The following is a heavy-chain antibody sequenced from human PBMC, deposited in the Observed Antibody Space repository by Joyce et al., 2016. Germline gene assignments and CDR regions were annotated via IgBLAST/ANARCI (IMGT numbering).Heavy chain of an antibody. V-gene: IGHV1-2*06. CDR1: GYSFTDHY. D-gene: IGHD2-2*01. Sequence: QVQLVQSGAEVKKPGASVKVSCKASGYSFTDHYVHWVRQAPGQGLQWVGRINPDRGGTSYAQKFQGRVTLTRDASIATAYMELSSLRSDDTAVYFCARGPMPPYAFDIWGQGTMVTVSS. CDR2: INPDRGGT. J-gene: IGHJ3*02. CDR3: ARGPMPPYAFDI.